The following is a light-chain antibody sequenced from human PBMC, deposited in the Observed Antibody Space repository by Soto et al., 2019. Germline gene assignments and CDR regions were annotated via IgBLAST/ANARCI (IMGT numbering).Light chain of an antibody. CDR2: DAS. V-gene: IGKV1-5*01. Sequence: DIQRTQSPSTLSASVGDRVTITCRASQTIVSWLAWYQQKPGKAPILLIYDASSLESGVPSRFSGSLSGTEFTLTIRSLQPDDFASYFCQQYNTYPWTFGQGTKVDIK. CDR1: QTIVSW. CDR3: QQYNTYPWT. J-gene: IGKJ1*01.